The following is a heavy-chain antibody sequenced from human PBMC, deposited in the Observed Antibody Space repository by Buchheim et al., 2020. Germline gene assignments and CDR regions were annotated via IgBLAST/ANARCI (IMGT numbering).Heavy chain of an antibody. CDR1: GGSISSSIYY. CDR2: IYYAGST. J-gene: IGHJ4*02. V-gene: IGHV4-39*01. D-gene: IGHD3-16*01. CDR3: ARRWGSYSIFDN. Sequence: QQQLQESGPGLVKPSETLSLICTVSGGSISSSIYYWGWIRQPPGKGLEWIGSIYYAGSTYYNPSLKNRVTISVDTPRNQFSLKLSSVTAADTAVYYCARRWGSYSIFDNWGQGTL.